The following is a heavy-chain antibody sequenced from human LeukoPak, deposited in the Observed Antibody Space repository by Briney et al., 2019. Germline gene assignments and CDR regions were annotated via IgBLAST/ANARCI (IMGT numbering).Heavy chain of an antibody. J-gene: IGHJ4*02. Sequence: GGSLRLSCAASGFTFSSYSMNWVRQAPGKGLEWVSHISSGSGSISYADSVKGRFTISRDNAKNSLYLQMNSLRAEDTAVYYCATTPSYSSSWWGYFDYWGQGTLVTVSS. V-gene: IGHV3-48*01. CDR2: ISSGSGSI. CDR1: GFTFSSYS. D-gene: IGHD6-13*01. CDR3: ATTPSYSSSWWGYFDY.